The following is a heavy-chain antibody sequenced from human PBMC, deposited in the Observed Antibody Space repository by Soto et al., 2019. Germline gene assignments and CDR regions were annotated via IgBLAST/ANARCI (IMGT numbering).Heavy chain of an antibody. V-gene: IGHV1-69*12. J-gene: IGHJ6*02. Sequence: QVQLVQSGAEVKKPGSSVKVSCKASGGTFSSYAISWVRQAPGQGLEWMGGSIPIFGTANYAQKFQGRVTVTADESPSTAYMELSSLRSEDTAVYYCAGATTYSNYVGGYYYYYGMDVWGQGTTVTVSS. CDR3: AGATTYSNYVGGYYYYYGMDV. CDR2: SIPIFGTA. CDR1: GGTFSSYA. D-gene: IGHD4-4*01.